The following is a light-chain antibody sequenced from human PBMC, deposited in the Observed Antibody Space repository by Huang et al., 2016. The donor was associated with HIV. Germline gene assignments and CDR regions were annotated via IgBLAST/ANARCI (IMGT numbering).Light chain of an antibody. CDR1: QSISSSS. V-gene: IGKV3-20*01. CDR3: HQYGSPPFT. Sequence: ELVLTQSPGTLSLSPGERATLSCRASQSISSSSLAWYLQNPGQAPTLLSHGASTRATDIPDRFSGSGSGTDFTLTVSRLEPEDFAVYYCHQYGSPPFTFGPGTKVDIK. CDR2: GAS. J-gene: IGKJ3*01.